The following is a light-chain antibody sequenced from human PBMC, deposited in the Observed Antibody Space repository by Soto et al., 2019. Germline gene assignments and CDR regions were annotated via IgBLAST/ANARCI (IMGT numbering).Light chain of an antibody. CDR1: QSVSSY. CDR3: QQRSNWPPLT. V-gene: IGKV3-11*01. J-gene: IGKJ4*01. CDR2: DAS. Sequence: EIVLTQSPATLSLSPGERATLSCRASQSVSSYLAWYQQKPGQAPRLLIYDASNRSTGIPARFSCSGSGTDFTITISSLEPEDFAVYYCQQRSNWPPLTFGGGTKVEIK.